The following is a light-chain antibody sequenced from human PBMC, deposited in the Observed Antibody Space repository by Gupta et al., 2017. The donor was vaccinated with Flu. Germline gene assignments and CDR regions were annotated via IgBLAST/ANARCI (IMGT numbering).Light chain of an antibody. V-gene: IGLV2-8*01. Sequence: NDVGAENYVSWYQKHPGKVPRLLIFEVNRRPSGVPHRFSGSKSGNTASLTVSGLQAEDEADYYCFAAGHSNSFVFGTGTKVTV. CDR2: EVN. CDR1: NDVGAENY. J-gene: IGLJ1*01. CDR3: FAAGHSNSFV.